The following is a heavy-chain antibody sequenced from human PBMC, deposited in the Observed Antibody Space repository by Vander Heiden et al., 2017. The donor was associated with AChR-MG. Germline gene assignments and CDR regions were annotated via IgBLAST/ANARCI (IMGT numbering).Heavy chain of an antibody. D-gene: IGHD3-10*01. CDR1: GGSISSSSYY. Sequence: QLQLQESGPGLVKPSETLSLTCTGPGGSISSSSYYWGWIRQPPGKGLEWIGSIYYSGSTYYNPSLKSRVTISVDTSKNQFSLKLSSVTAADTAVYYCAMVRGVPEDHIDYWGQGTLVTVSS. CDR3: AMVRGVPEDHIDY. CDR2: IYYSGST. J-gene: IGHJ4*02. V-gene: IGHV4-39*01.